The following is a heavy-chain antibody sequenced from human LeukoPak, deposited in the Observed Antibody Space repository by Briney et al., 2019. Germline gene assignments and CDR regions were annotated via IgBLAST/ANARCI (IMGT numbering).Heavy chain of an antibody. J-gene: IGHJ6*03. CDR2: ISSSSSTI. CDR1: GFTFSSYS. CDR3: ARDQSSSWKYYYYYYMDV. D-gene: IGHD1-1*01. Sequence: GGSLRLSCAASGFTFSSYSMNWVRQAPGKGLEWVSYISSSSSTIYYADSVKGRFTISRDNAKNSLYLQMNSLRAEDTAVYYCARDQSSSWKYYYYYYMDVWGKGTTVTVSS. V-gene: IGHV3-48*01.